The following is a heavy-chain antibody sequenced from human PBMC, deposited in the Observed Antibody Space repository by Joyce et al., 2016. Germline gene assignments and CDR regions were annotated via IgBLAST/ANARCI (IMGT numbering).Heavy chain of an antibody. J-gene: IGHJ5*02. V-gene: IGHV3-30-3*01. D-gene: IGHD4-17*01. CDR1: GFSFSSFS. CDR3: ARGTTVTGMGNWFDP. CDR2: ISPKGNNK. Sequence: QVQLVESGGGVVQPGRSLTLSCAASGFSFSSFSMVWVRQAPAKGLEGAAVISPKGNNKYYADSVKCRFIISRDNSKNTLNLQLSGLTTEDTAVYYCARGTTVTGMGNWFDPWGQGTLVTVSS.